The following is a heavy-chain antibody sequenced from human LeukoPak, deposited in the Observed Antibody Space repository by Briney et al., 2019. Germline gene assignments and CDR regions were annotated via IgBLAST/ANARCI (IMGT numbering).Heavy chain of an antibody. CDR2: INPNSGGT. V-gene: IGHV1-2*02. D-gene: IGHD6-13*01. Sequence: ASVKGSCKASGYTFTGYYMHWVRQAPGQGLEWMGWINPNSGGTNYAQKFQGRVTMTRDTSISTAYMELSRLRSDDTAVYYCATGYSPLYYLDYWGQGTLVTVSS. CDR1: GYTFTGYY. CDR3: ATGYSPLYYLDY. J-gene: IGHJ4*02.